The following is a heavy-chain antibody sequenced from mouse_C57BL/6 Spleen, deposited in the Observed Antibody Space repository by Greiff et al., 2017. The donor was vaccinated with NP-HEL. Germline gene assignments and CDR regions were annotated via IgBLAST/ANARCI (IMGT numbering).Heavy chain of an antibody. V-gene: IGHV1-80*01. CDR3: ARGYDYGDWYFDV. CDR2: IYPGDGDT. CDR1: GYAFSSYW. J-gene: IGHJ1*03. D-gene: IGHD2-4*01. Sequence: QVQLKESGAELVKPGASVKISCKASGYAFSSYWMNWVKQRPGKGLEWIGQIYPGDGDTNYNGKFKGKATLTADKSSSTAYMQLSSLTSEDSAVYFCARGYDYGDWYFDVWGTGTTVTVSS.